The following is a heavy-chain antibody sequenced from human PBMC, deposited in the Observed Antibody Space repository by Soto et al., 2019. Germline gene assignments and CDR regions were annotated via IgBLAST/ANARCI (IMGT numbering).Heavy chain of an antibody. V-gene: IGHV3-48*03. D-gene: IGHD3-3*01. CDR1: GFAFANYE. CDR3: ARLSGDGFWKSYSPYNLFES. CDR2: INGGGDVK. J-gene: IGHJ5*01. Sequence: PWGSLRLSCAASGFAFANYEMHWVRQAPGKGLDWVAYINGGGDVKYYADSVEGRFTISRDNAKNALFLQMDNLRAEDTAIYYCARLSGDGFWKSYSPYNLFESWGQGALVTVSS.